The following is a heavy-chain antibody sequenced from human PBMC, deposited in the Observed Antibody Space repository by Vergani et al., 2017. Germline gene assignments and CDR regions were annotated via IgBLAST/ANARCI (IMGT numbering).Heavy chain of an antibody. CDR3: ALMGSGERFDY. CDR1: GFTFSSYS. V-gene: IGHV3-48*04. D-gene: IGHD3-10*01. Sequence: EVQLVESGGGLVQPGGSLRLSCAASGFTFSSYSMNWVRQAPGKGREWVSYISSSSSTIYYADSVKGRFTISRDNAKNSLYLQMNSLRAEDTAVYYCALMGSGERFDYWGQGTLVTVSS. CDR2: ISSSSSTI. J-gene: IGHJ4*02.